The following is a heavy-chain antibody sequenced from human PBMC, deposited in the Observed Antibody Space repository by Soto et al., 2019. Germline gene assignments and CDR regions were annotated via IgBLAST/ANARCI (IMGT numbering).Heavy chain of an antibody. D-gene: IGHD6-13*01. V-gene: IGHV1-3*01. CDR2: INAGNGNT. CDR3: AGALDVAADNWFDP. Sequence: ASVKVSCKASGYTFTSYAMHWVRQAPGQRLEWMGWINAGNGNTKYSQKFQGRVTITRDTSASTAYMELSSLRPGDTAVYYCAGALDVAADNWFDPWGQGTLVTVSS. J-gene: IGHJ5*02. CDR1: GYTFTSYA.